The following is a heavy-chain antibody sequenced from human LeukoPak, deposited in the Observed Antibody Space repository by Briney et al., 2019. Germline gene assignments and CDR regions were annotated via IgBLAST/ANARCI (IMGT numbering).Heavy chain of an antibody. V-gene: IGHV3-23*01. CDR2: ISGSVGST. J-gene: IGHJ4*02. CDR1: GFSFSSYA. Sequence: PGGSLRLSCAASGFSFSSYAMNWVRQAPGKGLEWVSSISGSVGSTYYADSVKGRFTISRDNSKKTVYLQMNSLRAEDTAVYYCAKDQTTTTHGGLGLFDDWGQGTLVTVSS. D-gene: IGHD1-1*01. CDR3: AKDQTTTTHGGLGLFDD.